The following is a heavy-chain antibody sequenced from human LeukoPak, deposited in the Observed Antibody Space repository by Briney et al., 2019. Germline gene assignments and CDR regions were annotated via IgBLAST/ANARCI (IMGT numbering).Heavy chain of an antibody. Sequence: GGSLRLSCAASGFSFSSHDMSWVRQAPGRGLEWVLTISVSGASTYYADPVQGRFTISRDYSKNTLYLQMNSLRAEDTAVYYYAKDSGLKWIGENYYYMDVWGKGTTVTISS. V-gene: IGHV3-23*01. CDR2: ISVSGAST. D-gene: IGHD3-10*01. J-gene: IGHJ6*03. CDR1: GFSFSSHD. CDR3: AKDSGLKWIGENYYYMDV.